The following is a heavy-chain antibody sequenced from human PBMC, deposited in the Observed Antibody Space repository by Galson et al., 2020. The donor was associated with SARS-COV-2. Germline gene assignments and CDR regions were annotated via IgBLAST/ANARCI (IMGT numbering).Heavy chain of an antibody. CDR2: ISYDGSNK. CDR1: GFTFSSYG. CDR3: AKDLGVAGYYGMDV. J-gene: IGHJ6*02. Sequence: GGSLRLSCAASGFTFSSYGMHWVRQAPGKGLEWVAVISYDGSNKYYADSVKGRFTISRDNSKNTLYLQMNSLRAEDTAVYYCAKDLGVAGYYGMDVWGQGTTVTVSS. D-gene: IGHD2-21*01. V-gene: IGHV3-30*18.